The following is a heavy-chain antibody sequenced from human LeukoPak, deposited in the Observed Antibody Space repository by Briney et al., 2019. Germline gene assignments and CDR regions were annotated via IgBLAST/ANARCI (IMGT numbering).Heavy chain of an antibody. D-gene: IGHD2-2*01. CDR3: ARQEDIVVVPAAIWFDP. J-gene: IGHJ5*02. CDR2: IYYSGST. CDR1: GGSISSYY. Sequence: SETLSLTCTVSGGSISSYYWSWIRQPPGKGLEWIGYIYYSGSTNYNPSLKSRVTISVDTSKNQFSLKLSSVTAADTAVYYCARQEDIVVVPAAIWFDPWGQGTLVTVSS. V-gene: IGHV4-59*08.